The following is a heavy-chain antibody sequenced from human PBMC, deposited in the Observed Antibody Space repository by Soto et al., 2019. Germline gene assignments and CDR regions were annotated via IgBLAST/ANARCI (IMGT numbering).Heavy chain of an antibody. Sequence: SETLSLTCTVSGGSISSSSYYWGWIRQPPGKGLEWIGSSYYSGSTYYNPSLKSRVTISVDTSKNQFSLKLSSVTAADTAVYYCARGVSSSWYPGPWGQGTLVTVSS. CDR2: SYYSGST. J-gene: IGHJ5*02. CDR3: ARGVSSSWYPGP. CDR1: GGSISSSSYY. V-gene: IGHV4-39*01. D-gene: IGHD6-13*01.